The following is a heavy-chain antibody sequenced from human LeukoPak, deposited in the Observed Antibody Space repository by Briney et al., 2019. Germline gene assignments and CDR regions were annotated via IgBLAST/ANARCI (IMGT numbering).Heavy chain of an antibody. CDR1: GFTFSSYW. CDR3: ARDGPPYYDFWSGYPYYYYYYGMDV. Sequence: GGSLRLSCAASGFTFSSYWMSWVRQAPGKGLEWVANIKQDGSEKYYVDSVKGRFTISRDNAKNSLYLQMNSLRAEDTAVYYCARDGPPYYDFWSGYPYYYYYYGMDVWGQGTTVTVSS. D-gene: IGHD3-3*01. V-gene: IGHV3-7*01. J-gene: IGHJ6*02. CDR2: IKQDGSEK.